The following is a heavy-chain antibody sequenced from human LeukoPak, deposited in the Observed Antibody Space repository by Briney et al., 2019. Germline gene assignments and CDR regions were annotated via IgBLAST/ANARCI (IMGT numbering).Heavy chain of an antibody. CDR1: GGSISSYY. V-gene: IGHV4-59*01. Sequence: SETLSLTCAVSGGSISSYYWSWIRQPPGKGLEWIGYIYYSGSSNYNPSLKSRVTISVDTSKNQFSLRLSSVTAADTAVYYCARDGSNWSNDYYHGVDVWGQGTTVTVSS. CDR3: ARDGSNWSNDYYHGVDV. J-gene: IGHJ6*02. CDR2: IYYSGSS. D-gene: IGHD4-11*01.